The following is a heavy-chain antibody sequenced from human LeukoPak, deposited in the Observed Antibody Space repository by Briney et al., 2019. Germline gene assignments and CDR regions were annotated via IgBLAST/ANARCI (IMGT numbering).Heavy chain of an antibody. CDR2: ISAYNGNT. J-gene: IGHJ4*02. D-gene: IGHD3-3*01. V-gene: IGHV1-18*01. CDR3: ARDVLRFLEWLPRLDY. CDR1: GYTFTSYG. Sequence: GASVKVSCKASGYTFTSYGISWVRQAPGQGLEWMGWISAYNGNTNYAQKLQGRVTMTTDTSTSTAYMELRSLRSDDTAVYYCARDVLRFLEWLPRLDYWGQGTLVTVSS.